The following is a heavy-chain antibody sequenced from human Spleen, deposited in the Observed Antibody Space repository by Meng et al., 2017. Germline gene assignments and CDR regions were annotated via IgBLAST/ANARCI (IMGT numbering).Heavy chain of an antibody. V-gene: IGHV4-34*01. CDR3: ARGPTTVAHDFDY. CDR2: INHRGNT. CDR1: GGSFSDYY. D-gene: IGHD4-11*01. Sequence: VQLQQGGAGLLKPSWTLSLTCVVSGGSFSDYYWSWTRQPPGKGLEWIGEINHRGNTNYNSFLESRVTISVDTSQNSLSLKLSSVTAADSAVYYCARGPTTVAHDFDYWGQGTLVTVSS. J-gene: IGHJ4*02.